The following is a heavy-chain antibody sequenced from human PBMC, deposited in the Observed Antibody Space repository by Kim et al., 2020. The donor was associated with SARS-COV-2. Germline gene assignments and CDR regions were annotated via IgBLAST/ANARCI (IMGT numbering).Heavy chain of an antibody. CDR1: GYTFTSYG. CDR3: VRESSSWYTALIMDFDY. J-gene: IGHJ4*02. D-gene: IGHD6-13*01. V-gene: IGHV1-18*01. Sequence: ASVKVSCKASGYTFTSYGISWVRQAPGQGLEWMGWISAYNGNTNYAQKLQGRVTMTTDTSTSTAYMELRSLRSDDTAVYYCVRESSSWYTALIMDFDYWGQGSLVTVSS. CDR2: ISAYNGNT.